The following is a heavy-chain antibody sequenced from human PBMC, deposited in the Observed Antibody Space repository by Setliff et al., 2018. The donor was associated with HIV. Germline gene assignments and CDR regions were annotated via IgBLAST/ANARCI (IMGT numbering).Heavy chain of an antibody. Sequence: PSETLSLTCTISGGSFGVYRWSWIRQSAGRGLKWIGRIDSSGTTDYKPSLKGRVAISVGTSRSQFSLRVTSVAAADTAVYFCARDRHSSGLGSYGPWGPGILVTVSS. CDR3: ARDRHSSGLGSYGP. CDR2: IDSSGTT. D-gene: IGHD3-10*01. CDR1: GGSFGVYR. V-gene: IGHV4-4*07. J-gene: IGHJ5*02.